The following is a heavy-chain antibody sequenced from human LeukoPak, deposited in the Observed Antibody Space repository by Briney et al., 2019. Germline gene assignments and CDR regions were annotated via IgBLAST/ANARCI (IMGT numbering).Heavy chain of an antibody. J-gene: IGHJ4*02. Sequence: GGSLRLSCAASGFTLSTYWMHWVRQGPGKGLVWVSRINSDGTSTAYADSVKGRFTISRDNAKNMLYLQMNSLRVDDTAVYYCVRGAPFDYWGQGTLVAVSS. V-gene: IGHV3-74*01. CDR1: GFTLSTYW. CDR2: INSDGTST. CDR3: VRGAPFDY. D-gene: IGHD1-26*01.